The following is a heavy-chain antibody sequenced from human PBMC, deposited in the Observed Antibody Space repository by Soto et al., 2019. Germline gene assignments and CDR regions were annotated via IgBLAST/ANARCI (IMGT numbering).Heavy chain of an antibody. CDR3: ASPSGSYHVPPDY. D-gene: IGHD1-26*01. Sequence: SVKVSCKASGGTFSSYAISWVRQAPGQGLEWMGGIIPIFGTANYAQKFQGRVTITADESTSTAYMELSSLRSEDTAVYYCASPSGSYHVPPDYWGQGTLVTVSS. CDR1: GGTFSSYA. V-gene: IGHV1-69*13. CDR2: IIPIFGTA. J-gene: IGHJ4*02.